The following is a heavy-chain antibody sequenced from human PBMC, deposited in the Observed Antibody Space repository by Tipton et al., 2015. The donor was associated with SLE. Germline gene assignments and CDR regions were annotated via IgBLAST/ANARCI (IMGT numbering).Heavy chain of an antibody. CDR1: GDSVISSSYY. CDR2: MYYSGST. CDR3: ARDGPYYDFWSGMVTFDI. J-gene: IGHJ3*02. D-gene: IGHD3-3*01. Sequence: TLSLTCGVSGDSVISSSYYWGWIRQPPGKGPEWIGSMYYSGSTYYNPSLKSRVTISVDTSKNQFSLMLRSVTAADTAVYYCARDGPYYDFWSGMVTFDIWGQGTMVTVSS. V-gene: IGHV4-39*07.